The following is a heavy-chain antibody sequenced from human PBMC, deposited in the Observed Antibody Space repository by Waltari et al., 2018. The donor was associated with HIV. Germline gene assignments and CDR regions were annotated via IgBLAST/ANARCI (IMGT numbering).Heavy chain of an antibody. CDR1: GFMFSGYV. CDR2: TSFDGTNN. Sequence: QVQLVESGGGVVRPGGSLRLSCSASGFMFSGYVLHWVRQAPGKELEWVAATSFDGTNNYYAHSVKGRFTISRDNIKNILHLQMNSLKIEDMAVYYCAKDRSGSLHYFYYYGMDVWGKGTTVAVSS. V-gene: IGHV3-30*01. J-gene: IGHJ6*04. CDR3: AKDRSGSLHYFYYYGMDV. D-gene: IGHD3-22*01.